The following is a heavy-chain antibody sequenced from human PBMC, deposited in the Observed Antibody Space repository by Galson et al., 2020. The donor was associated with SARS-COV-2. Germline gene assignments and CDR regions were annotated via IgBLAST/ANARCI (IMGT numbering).Heavy chain of an antibody. J-gene: IGHJ6*02. Sequence: SETLSLTCTVSGASISSGSYCWSWIRQPAGKGLEWLGRINKSGNTNHNPSLRGQITIAIDTSKIQFPLKLTSVTAADTAVYYCARGNSPGVTIFGVLTGTCGMDVWGQGTTVTVAS. V-gene: IGHV4-61*02. CDR3: ARGNSPGVTIFGVLTGTCGMDV. D-gene: IGHD3-3*01. CDR2: INKSGNT. CDR1: GASISSGSYC.